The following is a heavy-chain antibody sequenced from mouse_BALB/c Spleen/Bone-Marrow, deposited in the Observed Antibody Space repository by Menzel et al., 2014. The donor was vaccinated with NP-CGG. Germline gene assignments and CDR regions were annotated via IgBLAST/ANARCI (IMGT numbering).Heavy chain of an antibody. D-gene: IGHD4-1*01. J-gene: IGHJ1*01. CDR1: GFTFSTFG. CDR2: ISSGSTAI. CDR3: ARGGNWDDFDV. Sequence: EVKLVESGGGLVQPGGSRKLSCAASGFTFSTFGMHWVRQAPEKGLEWVAHISSGSTAILYADTLKGRFAISRDNPENTLFLQMTSLRSEDTAMYYCARGGNWDDFDVWGAGTTVTVSS. V-gene: IGHV5-17*02.